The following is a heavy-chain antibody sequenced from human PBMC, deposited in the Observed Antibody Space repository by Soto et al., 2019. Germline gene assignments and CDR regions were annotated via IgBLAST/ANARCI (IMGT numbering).Heavy chain of an antibody. CDR3: TRQGASQEGAQDYYYYYGMDV. J-gene: IGHJ6*02. V-gene: IGHV4-39*01. CDR1: GGSISSTGYY. Sequence: SETLSLTCTVSGGSISSTGYYWGWIRQPPGKGLEWIGSIHYGGSTFYNPSLKSRVTISVDTSKNQFSLKLSSVTAADTAVYYCTRQGASQEGAQDYYYYYGMDVWGQGTTVTVSS. CDR2: IHYGGST.